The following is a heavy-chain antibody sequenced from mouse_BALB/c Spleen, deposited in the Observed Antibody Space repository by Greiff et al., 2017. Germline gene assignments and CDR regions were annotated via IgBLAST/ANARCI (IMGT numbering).Heavy chain of an antibody. CDR1: GFTFSSYA. Sequence: EVNVVESGGGLVKPGGSLKLSCAASGFTFSSYAMSWVRQTPEKRLEWVASISSGGSTYYPDSVKGRFTISRDNARNILYLQMSSLRSEDTAMYYCARGYDYAWFAYWGQGTLVTVSA. D-gene: IGHD2-4*01. V-gene: IGHV5-6-5*01. CDR2: ISSGGST. CDR3: ARGYDYAWFAY. J-gene: IGHJ3*01.